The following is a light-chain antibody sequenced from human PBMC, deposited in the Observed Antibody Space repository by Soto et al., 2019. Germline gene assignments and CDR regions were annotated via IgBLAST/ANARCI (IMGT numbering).Light chain of an antibody. V-gene: IGKV3-15*01. CDR2: DAS. Sequence: EIVMTQSPGTLSVSPGERVTLSCRASQSVRNNLALYQQKPGQGPRLLIYDASTRATGTPARFSGSGSGTEFTLTISSLQSEDYAVYFCQQYIRWPLTFGGGTKVDIK. J-gene: IGKJ4*01. CDR3: QQYIRWPLT. CDR1: QSVRNN.